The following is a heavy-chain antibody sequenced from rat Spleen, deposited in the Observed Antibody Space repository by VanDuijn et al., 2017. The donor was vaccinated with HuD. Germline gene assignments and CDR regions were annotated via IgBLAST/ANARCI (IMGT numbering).Heavy chain of an antibody. CDR3: TRDRGLHWYFDF. Sequence: EVQLVESGGGLVQPGRSLKLSCAASGFTFSDYYMAWVRQAPTKGLEWVATITNTGGSTYYPDSVKGRFPISRDNAKSTLYLQMNSLRSEDTATYYCTRDRGLHWYFDFWGPGTMVTVSS. CDR2: ITNTGGST. CDR1: GFTFSDYY. D-gene: IGHD1-6*01. J-gene: IGHJ1*01. V-gene: IGHV5-20*01.